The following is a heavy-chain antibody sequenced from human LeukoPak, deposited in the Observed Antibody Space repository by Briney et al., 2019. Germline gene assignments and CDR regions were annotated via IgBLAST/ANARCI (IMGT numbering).Heavy chain of an antibody. CDR2: IYSGGST. D-gene: IGHD4-17*01. CDR1: GFTVSSNY. J-gene: IGHJ4*02. Sequence: GGPLRLSCAASGFTVSSNYMSWVRQAPGKGLEWVSVIYSGGSTYYADSVKGRFTISRDNSKNTLYLQMNSLRAEDTAVYYCARGDYGAILGYWGQGTLVTVSS. V-gene: IGHV3-53*01. CDR3: ARGDYGAILGY.